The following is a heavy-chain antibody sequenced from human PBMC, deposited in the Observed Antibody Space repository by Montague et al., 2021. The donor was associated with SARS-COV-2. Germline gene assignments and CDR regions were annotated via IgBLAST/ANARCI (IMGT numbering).Heavy chain of an antibody. CDR1: GASMKSYY. CDR3: ARVEGMIGGITHFDY. V-gene: IGHV4-59*01. J-gene: IGHJ4*02. CDR2: TCYSGST. D-gene: IGHD2-21*01. Sequence: SETLSFTCSVSGASMKSYYWTWVRQSPGKGLQWIGYTCYSGSTSYDPSLQSRLTMTVDTSKNQFTLRLMSVTAADSAVYYCARVEGMIGGITHFDYWGQGLPVTVSS.